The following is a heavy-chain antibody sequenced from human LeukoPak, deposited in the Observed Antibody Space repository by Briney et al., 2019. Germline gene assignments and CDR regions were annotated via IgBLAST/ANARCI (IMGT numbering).Heavy chain of an antibody. D-gene: IGHD5-12*01. Sequence: GESLKISCKGSGYSFTSYWIGWVRQMPGKGLEWMGIIYPGDSDTRYSPSFQGQVTISADKSISTAYLQWSSLKASDTAMYYCARRGRSEYGGYDGGGFDYWGQGTLVTVSS. CDR2: IYPGDSDT. CDR1: GYSFTSYW. CDR3: ARRGRSEYGGYDGGGFDY. V-gene: IGHV5-51*01. J-gene: IGHJ4*02.